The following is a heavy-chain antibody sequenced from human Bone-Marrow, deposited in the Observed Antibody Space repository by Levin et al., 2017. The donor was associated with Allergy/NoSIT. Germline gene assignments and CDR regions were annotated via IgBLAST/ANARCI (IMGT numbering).Heavy chain of an antibody. CDR2: ISSSSSYI. Sequence: LSLTCAASGFPFSDYIMNWVRQAPGKGLEWVSSISSSSSYIYYADSVKGRFTISRDNAKNSLYLQMNSLRAEDTAVYYCARDMVQGVIYYYMDVWGKGTTVTVSS. CDR1: GFPFSDYI. D-gene: IGHD3-10*01. CDR3: ARDMVQGVIYYYMDV. J-gene: IGHJ6*03. V-gene: IGHV3-21*01.